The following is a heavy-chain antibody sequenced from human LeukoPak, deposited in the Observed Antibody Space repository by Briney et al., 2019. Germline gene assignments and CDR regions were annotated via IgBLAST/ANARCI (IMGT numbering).Heavy chain of an antibody. CDR3: AKDERHYYDSSGPLDY. V-gene: IGHV3-23*03. J-gene: IGHJ4*02. CDR1: GFTFDDYA. D-gene: IGHD3-22*01. CDR2: IYSGGST. Sequence: PGGSLRLSCAASGFTFDDYAMHWVRQAPGKGLEWVSVIYSGGSTYYADSVKGRFTISRDNSKNTLYLQMNSLRAEDTAVYYCAKDERHYYDSSGPLDYWGQGTLVTVSS.